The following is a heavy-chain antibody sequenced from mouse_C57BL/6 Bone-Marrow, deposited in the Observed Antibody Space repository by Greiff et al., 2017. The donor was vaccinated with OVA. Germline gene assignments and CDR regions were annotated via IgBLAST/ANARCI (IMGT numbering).Heavy chain of an antibody. D-gene: IGHD2-5*01. Sequence: DVMLVESGGGLVKPGGSLKLSCAASGFTFSSYAMSWVRQTPEKRLERVATISDGGSYTYYPDNVKGRFTISRDNAKNNLYLQMSHLKSEDTAMYYCARFSNFSFAYWGQGTLVTVSA. CDR3: ARFSNFSFAY. CDR2: ISDGGSYT. CDR1: GFTFSSYA. J-gene: IGHJ3*01. V-gene: IGHV5-4*03.